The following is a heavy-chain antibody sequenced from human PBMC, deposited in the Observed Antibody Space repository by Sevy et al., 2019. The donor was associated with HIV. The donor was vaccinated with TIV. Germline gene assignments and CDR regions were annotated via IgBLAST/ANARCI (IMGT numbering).Heavy chain of an antibody. D-gene: IGHD4-17*01. J-gene: IGHJ4*02. Sequence: GGSLRLSCAASGFTFDDYTMHWVRQPPGNGLEWVSLISWDGGSTYYADSVKGRFTISRDNSKNSLFLQMNSLRSEDTAFYYCAKLGGNYGDYDDYWGRGTLVTVSS. CDR1: GFTFDDYT. V-gene: IGHV3-43*01. CDR2: ISWDGGST. CDR3: AKLGGNYGDYDDY.